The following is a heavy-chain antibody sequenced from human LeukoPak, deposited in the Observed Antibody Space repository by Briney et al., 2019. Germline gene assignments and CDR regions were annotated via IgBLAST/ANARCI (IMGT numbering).Heavy chain of an antibody. D-gene: IGHD3-9*01. Sequence: ASVKVSCKASGYTFTSYDINWVRQATGQGLEWMGWMNPNSGNTGYAQKFQGGVTMTRNTSISTAYMELSSLRSEDTAVYYCARGRRATPLRYFDWLAFRKYYFDYWGQGTLVTVSS. J-gene: IGHJ4*02. CDR1: GYTFTSYD. V-gene: IGHV1-8*01. CDR2: MNPNSGNT. CDR3: ARGRRATPLRYFDWLAFRKYYFDY.